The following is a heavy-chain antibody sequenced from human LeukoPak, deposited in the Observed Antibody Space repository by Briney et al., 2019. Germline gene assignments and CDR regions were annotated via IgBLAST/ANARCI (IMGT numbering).Heavy chain of an antibody. J-gene: IGHJ4*02. CDR1: GYTFTSYG. CDR3: ARDRAVQGGTMIVVVITTIDY. D-gene: IGHD3-22*01. CDR2: ISAYNGNT. Sequence: EASVKVSCKASGYTFTSYGISWVRQAPGQGLEWMGWISAYNGNTNYAQKLQGRVTMTTDTSTSTAYMELRSLRSDDTAVYYCARDRAVQGGTMIVVVITTIDYWGQGTLVTVSS. V-gene: IGHV1-18*01.